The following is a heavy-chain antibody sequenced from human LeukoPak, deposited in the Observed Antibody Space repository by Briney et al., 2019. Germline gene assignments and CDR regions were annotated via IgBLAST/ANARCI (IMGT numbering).Heavy chain of an antibody. CDR2: INPSGGST. D-gene: IGHD3-22*01. Sequence: ASVKVFCKGSVYTFTSYYMHSVREGPGHGLEWMGIINPSGGSTSYAQKFQGRVTMTRDTSTSTVYMELSSLRAEDTAVYYCASVRYYDKGYYFDYWGQGTLVTVSS. V-gene: IGHV1-46*01. J-gene: IGHJ4*02. CDR3: ASVRYYDKGYYFDY. CDR1: VYTFTSYY.